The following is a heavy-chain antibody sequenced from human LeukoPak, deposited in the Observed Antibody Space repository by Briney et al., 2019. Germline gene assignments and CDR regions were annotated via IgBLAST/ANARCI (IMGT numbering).Heavy chain of an antibody. CDR3: ARQYGVIEAFDY. CDR2: VYYIGNT. V-gene: IGHV4-61*01. Sequence: KPSGTLSLTCTVSDGSVSSGNLYWSWIRQPPGKGLERIGYVYYIGNTNYNPSLESRVTMSIDTSTNQFSLKLTSVTAADTAVHYCARQYGVIEAFDYWGRGILVTVSS. CDR1: DGSVSSGNLY. J-gene: IGHJ4*02. D-gene: IGHD4-17*01.